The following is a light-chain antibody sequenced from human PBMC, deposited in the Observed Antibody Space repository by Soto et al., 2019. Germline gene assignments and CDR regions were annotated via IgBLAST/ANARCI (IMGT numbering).Light chain of an antibody. Sequence: ELVFTQSPCTLSLAPGARDTVSCRASQSIDSNYLGWSQPKPGQTPRHLHYVASSMATHIPARFSSSGSGTESTITISRPEPDYLAVYYCQHYGSSPATFSQATRVEIQ. CDR3: QHYGSSPAT. CDR2: VAS. V-gene: IGKV3-20*01. CDR1: QSIDSNY. J-gene: IGKJ1*01.